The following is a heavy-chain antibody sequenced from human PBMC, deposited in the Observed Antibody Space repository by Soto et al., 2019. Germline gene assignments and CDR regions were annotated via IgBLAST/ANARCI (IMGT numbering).Heavy chain of an antibody. D-gene: IGHD3-3*01. Sequence: SETLSLTCTVSGGSVSSGSYYWSWIRQPPGKGLEWIGYIYYSGSTNYNPSLKSRVTISVDTSKNQFSLKLSSVTAADTAVYYCARDRNPSDFWSGRRLSDAFDIWGQGTMVTVSS. CDR3: ARDRNPSDFWSGRRLSDAFDI. V-gene: IGHV4-61*01. CDR2: IYYSGST. J-gene: IGHJ3*02. CDR1: GGSVSSGSYY.